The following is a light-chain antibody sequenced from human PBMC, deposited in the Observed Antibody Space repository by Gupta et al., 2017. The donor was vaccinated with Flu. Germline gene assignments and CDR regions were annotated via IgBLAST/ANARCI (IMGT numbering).Light chain of an antibody. J-gene: IGLJ3*02. CDR2: ENN. CDR1: SGSIASND. Sequence: NFMLTQPHSVSESPGKTVTISCTRTSGSIASNDVQCYQQRPGRAPTTVIYENNQRPSGVPARFSGSVDTSSDSASLTISGLKTEDEADYYCQSYDFTNHAVFGGGTKLTVL. V-gene: IGLV6-57*03. CDR3: QSYDFTNHAV.